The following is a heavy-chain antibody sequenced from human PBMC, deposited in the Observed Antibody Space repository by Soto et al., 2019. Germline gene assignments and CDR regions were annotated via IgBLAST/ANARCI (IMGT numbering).Heavy chain of an antibody. D-gene: IGHD3-10*01. J-gene: IGHJ6*02. CDR2: IYSSGST. Sequence: PSETLSLTCTVSGGSISNSYWSWIRLSPGKGLEWIGYIYSSGSTNYNPSLESRVTISVDTSKNQFSLKLTSLIAADTAIYYCARHYPPFLYVSGPWDVWGQGTTVTVSS. CDR3: ARHYPPFLYVSGPWDV. CDR1: GGSISNSY. V-gene: IGHV4-59*08.